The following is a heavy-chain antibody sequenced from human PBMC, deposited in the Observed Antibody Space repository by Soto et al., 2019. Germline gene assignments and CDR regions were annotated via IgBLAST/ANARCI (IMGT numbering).Heavy chain of an antibody. CDR2: IIPIFGTA. V-gene: IGHV1-69*13. J-gene: IGHJ6*04. D-gene: IGHD2-2*01. CDR3: ARVFLVVPAAPILYCYGMDV. CDR1: GGTLSSYP. Sequence: VKVVCKASGGTLSSYPISWLRQAPGQGLEWMGGIIPIFGTANYAQKFQGRVTITADESTSTAYMELSSLRSEDTAVYYCARVFLVVPAAPILYCYGMDVWGKRTTVSVPS.